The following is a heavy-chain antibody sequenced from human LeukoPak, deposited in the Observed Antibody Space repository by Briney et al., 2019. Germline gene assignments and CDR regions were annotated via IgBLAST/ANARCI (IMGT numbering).Heavy chain of an antibody. D-gene: IGHD1-26*01. CDR2: IYYSGST. V-gene: IGHV4-59*01. Sequence: SETLSLTCTVSGGSISGYYWSWIRQPPGKGLEWIGYIYYSGSTNYNPSLKSRVTISVDTSKNQFSLKLSSVTAADTAVYYCAREGSSGSYSRGTHFDYWGQGTLVTVSS. CDR1: GGSISGYY. J-gene: IGHJ4*02. CDR3: AREGSSGSYSRGTHFDY.